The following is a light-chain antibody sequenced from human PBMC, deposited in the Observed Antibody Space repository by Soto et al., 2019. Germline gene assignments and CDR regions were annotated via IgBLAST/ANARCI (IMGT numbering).Light chain of an antibody. CDR1: SSDVGGYNY. CDR2: EVT. V-gene: IGLV2-14*01. J-gene: IGLJ1*01. Sequence: QYALTQPASVSGSPGQSITISCTGTSSDVGGYNYVSWYQQHPGKAPKLMIYEVTNRPSGVSNRFSGSKSGNTASLTISGLQAEDEADYYCSSYTSSAPYVFGTGTQLTVL. CDR3: SSYTSSAPYV.